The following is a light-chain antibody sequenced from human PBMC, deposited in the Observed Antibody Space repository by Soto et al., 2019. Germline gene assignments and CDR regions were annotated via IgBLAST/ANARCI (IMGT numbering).Light chain of an antibody. J-gene: IGKJ1*01. Sequence: EIVMTQSPATLSVSPGERATLSCRASQTVGSKLAWYQQKPGQVPRLLIYGASTRATGIPARFSGSGSGTEFTLTISSLQSEDFVVYYCQQYNKWPRTFGQGTKVEIK. CDR1: QTVGSK. CDR2: GAS. CDR3: QQYNKWPRT. V-gene: IGKV3-15*01.